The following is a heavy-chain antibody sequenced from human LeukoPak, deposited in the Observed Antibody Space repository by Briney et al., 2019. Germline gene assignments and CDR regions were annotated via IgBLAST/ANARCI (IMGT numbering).Heavy chain of an antibody. CDR2: IVYTGST. CDR3: ASAMVRGEAADY. CDR1: GGSISGIDYY. D-gene: IGHD3-10*01. V-gene: IGHV4-30-4*01. J-gene: IGHJ4*02. Sequence: SETLSLTCTLSGGSISGIDYYWSWIRQPPGRGLEWIGYIVYTGSTYYNPSLKSRVAISIDTSKNQFSLKLSSLTAADTAVYFCASAMVRGEAADYWGQGTLVTVSP.